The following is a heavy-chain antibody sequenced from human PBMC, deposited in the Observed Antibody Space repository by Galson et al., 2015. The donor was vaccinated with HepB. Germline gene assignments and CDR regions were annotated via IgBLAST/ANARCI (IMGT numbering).Heavy chain of an antibody. J-gene: IGHJ6*02. CDR1: GFTFSSYG. CDR3: AKDEGWVAANAYGMDV. D-gene: IGHD2-15*01. CDR2: ISYDGSNK. V-gene: IGHV3-30*18. Sequence: SLRLSCAASGFTFSSYGMHWVRQAPGKGLEWVAVISYDGSNKYYADSVKGRFTISRDNSKNTLYLQMNSLRAEDTAVYYCAKDEGWVAANAYGMDVWGQGTTVTVSS.